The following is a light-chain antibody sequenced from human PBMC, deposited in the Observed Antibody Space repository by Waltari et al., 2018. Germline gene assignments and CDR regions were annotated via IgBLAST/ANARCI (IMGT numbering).Light chain of an antibody. J-gene: IGKJ2*01. V-gene: IGKV1-5*03. CDR1: QSISSW. CDR2: KAS. CDR3: QQYNSYLEYT. Sequence: DIQMTQSPSTLSASVGDRVTITCRASQSISSWLDWYQQKPGKAPKLLIYKASSLESGVPSRFSGSGSGTEFTLTISSLQPDDFATYYCQQYNSYLEYTFGQGTKLEIK.